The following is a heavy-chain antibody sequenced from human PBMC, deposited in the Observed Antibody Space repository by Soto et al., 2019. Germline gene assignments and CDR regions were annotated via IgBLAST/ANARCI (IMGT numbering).Heavy chain of an antibody. J-gene: IGHJ6*02. Sequence: GGSLRLSCAASGFTFSSYWMSWVRQAPGEGLEWVANIKQDGSEKYYVDSVKGRFTISRDNAKNSLYLQMNSLRAEDTAVYYCARDQYSAVAGLFYYYYGMDVWGQGTTVTVSS. V-gene: IGHV3-7*01. CDR3: ARDQYSAVAGLFYYYYGMDV. CDR1: GFTFSSYW. CDR2: IKQDGSEK. D-gene: IGHD6-19*01.